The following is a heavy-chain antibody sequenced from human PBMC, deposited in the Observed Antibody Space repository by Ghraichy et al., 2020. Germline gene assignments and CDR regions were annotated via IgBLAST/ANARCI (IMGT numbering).Heavy chain of an antibody. J-gene: IGHJ4*02. Sequence: SETLSLTCTVAGGSIRSSSYYWGWIRQPPGKGLEWIGSISHSGSTYFNPSLKRRVTTSVDTSNNQFSLKLSSVTAADTAVYYCARQNWVAGNYFGYWGPGTLVTVSS. CDR1: GGSIRSSSYY. CDR3: ARQNWVAGNYFGY. D-gene: IGHD6-19*01. CDR2: ISHSGST. V-gene: IGHV4-39*01.